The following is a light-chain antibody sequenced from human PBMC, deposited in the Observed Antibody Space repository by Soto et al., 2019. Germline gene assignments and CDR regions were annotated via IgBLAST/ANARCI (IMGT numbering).Light chain of an antibody. CDR3: QSYDSSLSGWV. Sequence: QLVLTQPPSVSGAPGQRVTISCTGSSSNFGAGYDVHWYQQFPGTVPKLLIHSNTNRPSGVPDRFSGSKSGTSASLAITGLQAEDEADYYCQSYDSSLSGWVFGGGTKVTVL. CDR1: SSNFGAGYD. J-gene: IGLJ3*02. CDR2: SNT. V-gene: IGLV1-40*01.